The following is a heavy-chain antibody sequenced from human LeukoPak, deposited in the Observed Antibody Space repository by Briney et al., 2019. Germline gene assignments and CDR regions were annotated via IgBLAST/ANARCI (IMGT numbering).Heavy chain of an antibody. J-gene: IGHJ4*02. V-gene: IGHV3-30*04. CDR1: GFTFSSYA. Sequence: GGSLRLSCAASGFTFSSYAMHWVRQAPGKGLEWVAVISYDGSNKYYVDSVKGRFTISRDNSKNTLYLQMNSLRAEDTAVYYCAKDRFDYWGQGTLVTVSS. CDR2: ISYDGSNK. CDR3: AKDRFDY.